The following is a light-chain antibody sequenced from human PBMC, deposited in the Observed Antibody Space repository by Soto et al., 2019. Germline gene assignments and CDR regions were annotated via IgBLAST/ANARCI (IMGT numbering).Light chain of an antibody. CDR1: QSISSW. V-gene: IGKV1-5*01. CDR3: KQYNSYPLT. CDR2: DAS. J-gene: IGKJ4*01. Sequence: DIQITQSPSTLSAAVGYRVTITFRSSQSISSWLAWYQQKPGKAPKLLIYDASSLESGVPSRFSGSGSGTEFTLTISSLQPDDFATYYCKQYNSYPLTFGGGTKVDIK.